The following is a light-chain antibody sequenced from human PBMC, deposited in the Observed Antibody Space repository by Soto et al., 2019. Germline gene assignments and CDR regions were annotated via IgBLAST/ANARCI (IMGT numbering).Light chain of an antibody. CDR2: DVT. CDR3: NSYTTNNAFV. CDR1: SGDIDTYDF. V-gene: IGLV2-14*03. Sequence: SALTQPAAVSGSPGQSITISCTGTSGDIDTYDFVSWYQVHPGKAPKLMIYDVTYRPSGVSDRFTGSRSDNAASLTISGLQPEDEAVYYCNSYTTNNAFVFGTGTKVTVL. J-gene: IGLJ1*01.